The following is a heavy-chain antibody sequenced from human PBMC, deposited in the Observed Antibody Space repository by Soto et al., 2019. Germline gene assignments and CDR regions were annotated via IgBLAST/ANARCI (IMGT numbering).Heavy chain of an antibody. CDR3: ARRRGGQWLVQNNWFDP. CDR2: IYYSGST. V-gene: IGHV4-39*01. CDR1: GGSISSSSYY. J-gene: IGHJ5*02. D-gene: IGHD6-19*01. Sequence: SETLSLTCTVSGGSISSSSYYWGWIRQPPGKGLEWIGSIYYSGSTYYNPSLKSRVTISVDTSKNQLSLKLSPVTAADTAVYYCARRRGGQWLVQNNWFDPWGQGTLVTVSS.